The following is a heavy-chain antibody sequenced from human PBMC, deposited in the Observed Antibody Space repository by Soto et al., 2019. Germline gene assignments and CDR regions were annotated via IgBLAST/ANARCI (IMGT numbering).Heavy chain of an antibody. CDR2: IYYSGST. CDR3: ARATPYDFWSGYYGSSYYYGMDV. D-gene: IGHD3-3*01. CDR1: GGSINSYY. Sequence: PSETLSLTCTVSGGSINSYYWSWIRQPPGKGLEWIGYIYYSGSTNYNPSLKSRVTISVDTSKNQFSLKLSSVTAADTAVYYCARATPYDFWSGYYGSSYYYGMDVWGQGTTVTVS. J-gene: IGHJ6*02. V-gene: IGHV4-59*01.